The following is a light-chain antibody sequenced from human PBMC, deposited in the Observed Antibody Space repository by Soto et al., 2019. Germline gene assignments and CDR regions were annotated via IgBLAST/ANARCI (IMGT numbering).Light chain of an antibody. Sequence: AIRMTQSPSSFSASTGDRVTMTCRASQGISSYLAWYQQKPGKAPKLLIYAASTLQSGVPSRFSGSGSGTEFTLTISSLQPDDFATYYCKQYNSYWTFGQGTKVDIK. CDR1: QGISSY. CDR2: AAS. CDR3: KQYNSYWT. V-gene: IGKV1-8*01. J-gene: IGKJ1*01.